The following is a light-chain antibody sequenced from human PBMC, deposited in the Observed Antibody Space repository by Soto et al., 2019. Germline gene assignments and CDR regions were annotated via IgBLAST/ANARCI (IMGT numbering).Light chain of an antibody. V-gene: IGLV1-40*01. J-gene: IGLJ1*01. CDR2: GNS. CDR3: QSYDSSLSGSFV. Sequence: QSVLTQPPSVYGTPGERVTISGNESSSNIGAGYDVHWYQQLPATAPKLLIYGNSNRPSGVPDRFSGSKSGTSASLAITGLLAEDEADYYCQSYDSSLSGSFVFGTGTKVTVL. CDR1: SSNIGAGYD.